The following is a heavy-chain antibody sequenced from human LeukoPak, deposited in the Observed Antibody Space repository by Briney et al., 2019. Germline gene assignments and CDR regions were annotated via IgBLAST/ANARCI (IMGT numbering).Heavy chain of an antibody. V-gene: IGHV3-30*18. D-gene: IGHD6-19*01. CDR1: GFSLRSYG. Sequence: PGRSLRLSCVASGFSLRSYGMHWVRQAPGKGLEWVAVISYDGRNEYYVDSVKGRFTMSRDNSKNTVYLQMNSLRPEDTALYYCAKGEAVAGYLFDYWGQGTQVTVSS. CDR3: AKGEAVAGYLFDY. CDR2: ISYDGRNE. J-gene: IGHJ4*02.